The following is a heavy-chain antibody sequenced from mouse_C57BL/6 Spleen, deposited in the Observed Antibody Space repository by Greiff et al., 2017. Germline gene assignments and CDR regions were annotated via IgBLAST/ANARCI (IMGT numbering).Heavy chain of an antibody. V-gene: IGHV1-52*01. CDR2: IDPSDSET. Sequence: VQLQQPGAELVRPGSSVKLSCKASGYTFTSYWMHWVKQRPIQGLEWIGNIDPSDSETHYNQKFKDKATLTVDKSSSTAYMQLSSLTSEDSAVYYCARWDYYGRAMDYWGQGTSVTVSS. CDR1: GYTFTSYW. D-gene: IGHD1-1*01. J-gene: IGHJ4*01. CDR3: ARWDYYGRAMDY.